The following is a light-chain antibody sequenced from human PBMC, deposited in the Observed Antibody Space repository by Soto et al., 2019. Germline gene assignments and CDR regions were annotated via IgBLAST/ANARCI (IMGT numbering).Light chain of an antibody. J-gene: IGKJ1*01. CDR2: GAS. Sequence: IVLTQSPGTLSLSPGERSTLSCRASQSVSSSYLAWYQQKPGQAPRLLIYGASSRATGIPDRVSGSGSGTDFTRAISRLEPEDFAVYYCQQYGSSPGTFGQGTKLEIK. CDR3: QQYGSSPGT. V-gene: IGKV3-20*01. CDR1: QSVSSSY.